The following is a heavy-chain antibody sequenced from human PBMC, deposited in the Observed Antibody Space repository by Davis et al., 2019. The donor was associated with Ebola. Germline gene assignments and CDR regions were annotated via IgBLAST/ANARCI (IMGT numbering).Heavy chain of an antibody. CDR2: VYDGEKT. V-gene: IGHV3-53*01. CDR1: GLIVNKNC. Sequence: GGSLRLSCAASGLIVNKNCMGWARQAPGKGLEWVSVVYDGEKTYYADSVKGRFTISRDASKNMVNLQMNSLRADDTAVYYCATTQWLREFDNWGQGTLVTVSS. D-gene: IGHD6-19*01. CDR3: ATTQWLREFDN. J-gene: IGHJ4*02.